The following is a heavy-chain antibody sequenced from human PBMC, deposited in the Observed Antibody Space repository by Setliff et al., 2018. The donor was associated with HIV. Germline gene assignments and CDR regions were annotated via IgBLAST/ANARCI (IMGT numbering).Heavy chain of an antibody. V-gene: IGHV4-59*01. D-gene: IGHD5-18*01. Sequence: TLSLTCTVSGASISGYYWSWIRKTPGKGLRWIISIHGDGTTNHNPSRKSRVTISLDTPRNHFPLNLHSVTAADTAVYYCARTRGYSYGTLAGFDYWGRGSLVTVSS. CDR2: IHGDGTT. CDR1: GASISGYY. CDR3: ARTRGYSYGTLAGFDY. J-gene: IGHJ4*01.